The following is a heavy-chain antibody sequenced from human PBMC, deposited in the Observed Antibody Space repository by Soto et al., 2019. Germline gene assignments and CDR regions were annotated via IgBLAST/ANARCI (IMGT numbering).Heavy chain of an antibody. Sequence: GGSLRLSCAASGFTFSSYAMSWVRQAPGKGLEWVSAISGSGGSTYYADSVKGRFTISRDNSKNTLYLQMNSLRAEDTAVYYCAKDPPRGLRYFDWLLNFDYWGQGTLVTVSS. CDR3: AKDPPRGLRYFDWLLNFDY. CDR2: ISGSGGST. D-gene: IGHD3-9*01. V-gene: IGHV3-23*01. CDR1: GFTFSSYA. J-gene: IGHJ4*02.